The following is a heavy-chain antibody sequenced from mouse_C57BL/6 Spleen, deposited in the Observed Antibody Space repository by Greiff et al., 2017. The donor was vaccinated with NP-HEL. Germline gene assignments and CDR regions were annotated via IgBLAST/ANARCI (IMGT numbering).Heavy chain of an antibody. Sequence: VQLKESGGDLVKPGGSLKLSCAASGFTFSSYGMSWVRQTPDKRLEWVATISSGGSYTYYPDSVKGRFTISRDNAKNTLYLQMSSLKSEDTAMYYCARSYYYGSSYEENWYFDVWGTGTTVTVSS. J-gene: IGHJ1*03. CDR3: ARSYYYGSSYEENWYFDV. D-gene: IGHD1-1*01. V-gene: IGHV5-6*01. CDR2: ISSGGSYT. CDR1: GFTFSSYG.